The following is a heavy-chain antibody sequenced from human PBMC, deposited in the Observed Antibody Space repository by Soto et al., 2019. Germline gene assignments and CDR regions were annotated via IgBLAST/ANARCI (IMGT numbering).Heavy chain of an antibody. D-gene: IGHD3-9*01. CDR2: IYYSGST. V-gene: IGHV4-39*01. CDR1: GGSISSSSYY. CDR3: ARSTTLRYFHWLLLHPDAFAI. J-gene: IGHJ3*02. Sequence: SETLSLTCTVSGGSISSSSYYWGWIRQPPGKGLEWIGSIYYSGSTYYNPSLKSRVTISVDTSKNQFSLKLSSVTAADTAVYYCARSTTLRYFHWLLLHPDAFAIWGQGTMVTVSS.